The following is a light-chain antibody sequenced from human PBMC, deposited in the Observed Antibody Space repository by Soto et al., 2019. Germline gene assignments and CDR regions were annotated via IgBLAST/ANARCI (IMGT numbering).Light chain of an antibody. J-gene: IGLJ1*01. CDR3: AAWDDSLNGYG. V-gene: IGLV1-44*01. CDR1: TSNIGTNT. Sequence: QSFLTQPPSASGTPGQRVTISCAGSTSNIGTNTVNWYQQLTGTAPKLLIYSDTQRPSGVPDRFSGSKSGTSASLAISGLQSEDEADYYCAAWDDSLNGYGFGPGTKVTVL. CDR2: SDT.